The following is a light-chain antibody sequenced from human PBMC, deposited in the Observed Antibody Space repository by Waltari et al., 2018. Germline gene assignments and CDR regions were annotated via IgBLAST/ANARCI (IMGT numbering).Light chain of an antibody. CDR2: HAS. J-gene: IGKJ4*01. CDR3: QQRSSWPLT. Sequence: EIVLTQSPATLSLSPGDRATLSCRASQNVGGYLAWFQQKPGQAPRLLIYHASNRATGLPARFSGGGSGTDFTLTISSLEPEDFAIYYCQQRSSWPLTFGGGTKVEI. V-gene: IGKV3-11*01. CDR1: QNVGGY.